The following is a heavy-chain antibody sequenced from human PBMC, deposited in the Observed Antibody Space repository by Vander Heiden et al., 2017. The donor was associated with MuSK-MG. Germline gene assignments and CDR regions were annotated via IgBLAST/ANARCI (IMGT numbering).Heavy chain of an antibody. Sequence: QVQLQQWGAGLLKPSETLSPTCAVYGGYFSGYYWSWVRQAPGTGLEWIWEINHSGSTNYNPALKSRVTISVDTSKNQFSLKLSSVTAADTAVYYCARGRANDYGDFPFDYWGQGTLVTVSS. J-gene: IGHJ4*02. CDR2: INHSGST. CDR1: GGYFSGYY. V-gene: IGHV4-34*01. D-gene: IGHD4-17*01. CDR3: ARGRANDYGDFPFDY.